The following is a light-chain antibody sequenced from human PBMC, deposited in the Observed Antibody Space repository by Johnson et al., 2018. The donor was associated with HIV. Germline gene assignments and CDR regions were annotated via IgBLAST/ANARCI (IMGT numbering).Light chain of an antibody. V-gene: IGLV1-51*01. J-gene: IGLJ1*01. CDR3: GTWDNSLSAV. CDR1: SSNIGNNY. CDR2: DNN. Sequence: QSVLTQPPSVSAAPGQKVTISCSGSSSNIGNNYVSWYQQLPGTAPKLLTYDNNKRPSGIPDRFSGSKSGTSATLGITGLQTGDEADYYCGTWDNSLSAVLGTGTKVTGL.